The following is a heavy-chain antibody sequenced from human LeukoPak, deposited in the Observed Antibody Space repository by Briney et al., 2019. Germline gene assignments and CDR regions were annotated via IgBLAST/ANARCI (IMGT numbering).Heavy chain of an antibody. V-gene: IGHV4-4*07. CDR2: IHTSGNT. Sequence: SETLSLTCTVSGGSISSYYWTWIRQPAGKGLEWIGRIHTSGNTNYSPALKSRVTMSVDTSKNQVSLKLYSVTAADTAVYYCARGRGSGWSSFEYWGQGTLVTVSS. J-gene: IGHJ4*02. CDR3: ARGRGSGWSSFEY. CDR1: GGSISSYY. D-gene: IGHD6-19*01.